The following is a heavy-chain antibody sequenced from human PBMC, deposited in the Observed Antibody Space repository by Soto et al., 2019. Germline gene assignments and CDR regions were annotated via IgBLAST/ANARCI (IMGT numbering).Heavy chain of an antibody. CDR1: GGTFSSYA. CDR3: ARSLGVLDYGDLPGYYYGMDV. V-gene: IGHV1-69*12. Sequence: QVQLVQSGAEVKKPGSSVKVSCKASGGTFSSYAISWVRQAPGQGLEWMGGIIPIFGTANYAQKLQGRVTITADESTSRAYMELRSLRSEDTAVYYCARSLGVLDYGDLPGYYYGMDVWGQGTTVTVSS. D-gene: IGHD4-17*01. J-gene: IGHJ6*02. CDR2: IIPIFGTA.